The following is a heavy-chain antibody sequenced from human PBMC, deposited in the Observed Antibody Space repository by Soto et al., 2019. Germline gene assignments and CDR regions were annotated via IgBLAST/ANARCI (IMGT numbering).Heavy chain of an antibody. Sequence: PGGSLRLSCAASGFTFSSYAMSWVRQAPGKGLEWVSGISGSGGSTYYADSVKGRFTISRDNSKNTLYLQMNSLRAEDTAVYYCAREGYCSGGSCRAYFDYWGQGTLVTVSS. J-gene: IGHJ4*02. CDR3: AREGYCSGGSCRAYFDY. D-gene: IGHD2-15*01. CDR1: GFTFSSYA. CDR2: ISGSGGST. V-gene: IGHV3-23*01.